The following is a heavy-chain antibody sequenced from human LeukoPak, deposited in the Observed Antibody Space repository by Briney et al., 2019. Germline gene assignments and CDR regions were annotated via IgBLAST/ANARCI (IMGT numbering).Heavy chain of an antibody. CDR3: IRQHYHY. CDR1: GFTFGDHA. D-gene: IGHD3-10*01. V-gene: IGHV3-49*04. CDR2: ISRKAYGGRT. J-gene: IGHJ4*02. Sequence: GGSLRLSCTASGFTFGDHAMNWVRQAPGKGLEWVGFISRKAYGGRTEYAASATHRFNIPRDDSKSTAYLQLDSLKPEDTALYYCIRQHYHYWGQGTLVPVS.